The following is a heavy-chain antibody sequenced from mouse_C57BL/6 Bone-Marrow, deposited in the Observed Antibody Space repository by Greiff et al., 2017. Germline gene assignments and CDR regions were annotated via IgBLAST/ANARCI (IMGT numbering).Heavy chain of an antibody. CDR2: IPPNSGST. CDR1: GYTFTSYW. J-gene: IGHJ3*01. Sequence: QVQLQQPGAELVKPGASVKLSCKASGYTFTSYWMHWVKQRPGQGLEWIGMIPPNSGSTNYNEKFKSKATLAVDKSSSTAYMQRSSLTSEDSAVYYCARERLGREWFAYWGQGTLVTVAA. CDR3: ARERLGREWFAY. V-gene: IGHV1-64*01. D-gene: IGHD4-1*01.